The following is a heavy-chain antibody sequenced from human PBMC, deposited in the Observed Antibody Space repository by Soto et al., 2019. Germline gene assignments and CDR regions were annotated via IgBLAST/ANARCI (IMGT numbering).Heavy chain of an antibody. D-gene: IGHD3-22*01. Sequence: ASVKVSCKASGGTFSNSAVIWVRQAPGQGLEWMGGIIPIFGTVNYTQNFQGRVTITRDMSTSTAYMELSSLRSEDTAVYYCAADTAEIRDYYDSSGYYPPYYYYGMDVWGQGTTVTV. J-gene: IGHJ6*02. CDR3: AADTAEIRDYYDSSGYYPPYYYYGMDV. CDR1: GGTFSNSA. V-gene: IGHV1-69*05. CDR2: IIPIFGTV.